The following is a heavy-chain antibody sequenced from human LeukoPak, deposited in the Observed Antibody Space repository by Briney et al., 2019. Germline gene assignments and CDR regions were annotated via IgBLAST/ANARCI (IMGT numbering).Heavy chain of an antibody. CDR3: ARARSYSGSYRAPFDY. D-gene: IGHD1-26*01. CDR1: GFTFSSYS. J-gene: IGHJ4*02. V-gene: IGHV3-21*01. Sequence: KPGGSLRLSCAASGFTFSSYSMNWVRQAPGKGLEWVSSISSSSSYIYYADSVKGRFTISRDNAKNSLYLQMNSLRAEDTAVYYCARARSYSGSYRAPFDYWGQGTLVTVSS. CDR2: ISSSSSYI.